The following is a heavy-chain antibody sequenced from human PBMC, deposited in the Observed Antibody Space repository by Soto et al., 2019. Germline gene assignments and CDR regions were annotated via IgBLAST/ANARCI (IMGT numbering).Heavy chain of an antibody. CDR1: GYTLTSYG. J-gene: IGHJ6*02. CDR3: ARVVLEWYYYYYGMDV. CDR2: ISAYNGNT. Sequence: ASVKVSCKASGYTLTSYGISWVRQAPGQGLEWMGWISAYNGNTNYAQKLQGRVTMTTDTSTSTAYMELRSLRSDDTAVYYCARVVLEWYYYYYGMDVWGQGTTLTVSS. V-gene: IGHV1-18*01. D-gene: IGHD3-3*01.